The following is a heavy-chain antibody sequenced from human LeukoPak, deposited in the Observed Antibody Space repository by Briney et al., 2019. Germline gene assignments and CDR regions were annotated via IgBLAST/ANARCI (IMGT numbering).Heavy chain of an antibody. J-gene: IGHJ4*02. CDR2: IWYDGSNK. Sequence: PGGSPRLSCAASGFTFSSYGMHWVRQAPGKGLEWVAVIWYDGSNKYYADSVKGRFTISRDNSKNTLYLQMNSLRAEDTAVYYCAGDYYGSGSYYHYWGQGTLVTVSS. CDR1: GFTFSSYG. V-gene: IGHV3-33*01. D-gene: IGHD3-10*01. CDR3: AGDYYGSGSYYHY.